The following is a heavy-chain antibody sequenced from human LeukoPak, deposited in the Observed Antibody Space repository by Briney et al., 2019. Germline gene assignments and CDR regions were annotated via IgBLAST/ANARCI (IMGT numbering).Heavy chain of an antibody. CDR2: IYPGDSDT. CDR3: ARSNYYDSSGSRPFDY. CDR1: GYSFTSYW. Sequence: GESLKISCKGSGYSFTSYWIGWVRQMPGKGLEWMGIIYPGDSDTRYSPSFQGQVTISADKSISTAYLQWSSLKASDTAMYYCARSNYYDSSGSRPFDYWGQGTLVTVSS. V-gene: IGHV5-51*01. J-gene: IGHJ4*02. D-gene: IGHD3-22*01.